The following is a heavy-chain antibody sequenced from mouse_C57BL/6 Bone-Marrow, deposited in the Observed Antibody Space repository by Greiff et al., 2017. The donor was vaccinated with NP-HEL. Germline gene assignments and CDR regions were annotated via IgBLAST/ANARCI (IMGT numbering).Heavy chain of an antibody. V-gene: IGHV1-53*01. CDR3: ARLPGMGWFAY. D-gene: IGHD4-1*01. CDR1: GYTFTSYW. Sequence: QVQLQQPGTELVKPGASVKLSCKASGYTFTSYWMHWVKQRPGQGLEWIGNINPSNGGTNYNEKFKSKATLTVDTSSSTAYMQLSSLTSDDSAVYYYARLPGMGWFAYWGQGTLVTVSA. J-gene: IGHJ3*01. CDR2: INPSNGGT.